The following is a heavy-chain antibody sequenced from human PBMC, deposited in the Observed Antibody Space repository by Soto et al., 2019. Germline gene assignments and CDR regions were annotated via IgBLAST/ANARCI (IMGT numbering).Heavy chain of an antibody. V-gene: IGHV3-72*01. CDR2: IRNKANRYTT. Sequence: EMQLVESGGGLVRPGGSLRLSCAASGFSFSDHYMDWVRQAPGKGLEWVGRIRNKANRYTTEYAASVKGRFTISRDDSKNSLYLQMNSLVTDDTAVYFCTRDNPRAHGTLDYWGQGTLVSVSS. CDR3: TRDNPRAHGTLDY. J-gene: IGHJ4*02. D-gene: IGHD6-13*01. CDR1: GFSFSDHY.